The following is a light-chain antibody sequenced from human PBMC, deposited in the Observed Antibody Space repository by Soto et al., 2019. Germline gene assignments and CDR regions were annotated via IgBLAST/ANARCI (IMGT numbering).Light chain of an antibody. CDR1: QSISSW. Sequence: DIQMTQSPSTLPASVGDRVTITCRASQSISSWLALYQQKPGKAPKPLFYKASSLESGVPSRFSGSGSGTEFTLTIRSLQPDDFATYYCQQYNSYSWTFGQGTKVEIK. CDR3: QQYNSYSWT. CDR2: KAS. J-gene: IGKJ1*01. V-gene: IGKV1-5*03.